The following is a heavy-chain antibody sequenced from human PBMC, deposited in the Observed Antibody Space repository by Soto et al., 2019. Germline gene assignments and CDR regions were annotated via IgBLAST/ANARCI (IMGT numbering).Heavy chain of an antibody. D-gene: IGHD2-15*01. CDR1: GFSFSYYA. V-gene: IGHV3-30*03. Sequence: ESGGGVVQPGRSVRLSCAASGFSFSYYAMHWVRQAPGKGLEWVAVIAYDSSKKYYADSVKGRFTISRDNSKNTLYLQMNSLRDDATAVYYCASPYCSGGSCYLTEYFQYWGQGTLVTVSS. CDR2: IAYDSSKK. J-gene: IGHJ1*01. CDR3: ASPYCSGGSCYLTEYFQY.